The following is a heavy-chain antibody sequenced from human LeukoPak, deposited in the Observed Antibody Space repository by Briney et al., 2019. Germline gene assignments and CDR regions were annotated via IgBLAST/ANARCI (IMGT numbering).Heavy chain of an antibody. Sequence: SETLSLTCAVYGGSFSGYYWSWIRQPPGKGLEWIGEINHSGSTNYNPSLKSRVTISVDTSKNQFSLKLSSVTAADTAVYYCARGGYHYDKRNAFDIWGQGTMVTVSS. CDR1: GGSFSGYY. V-gene: IGHV4-34*01. J-gene: IGHJ3*02. D-gene: IGHD3-22*01. CDR3: ARGGYHYDKRNAFDI. CDR2: INHSGST.